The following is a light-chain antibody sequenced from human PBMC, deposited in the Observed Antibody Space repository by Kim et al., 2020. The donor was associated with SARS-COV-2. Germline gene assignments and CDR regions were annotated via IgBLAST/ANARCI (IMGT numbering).Light chain of an antibody. J-gene: IGKJ2*01. CDR2: DTS. CDR3: QHYGGPPYT. V-gene: IGKV3-20*01. Sequence: LSLGGRVALSFRASQSVRGSHLAWYQHKPGQAPRLLIYDTSSRATGIPDRFSGSGSGTDFTLTIARLEPEDVAVYYCQHYGGPPYTFCQGTKLEI. CDR1: QSVRGSH.